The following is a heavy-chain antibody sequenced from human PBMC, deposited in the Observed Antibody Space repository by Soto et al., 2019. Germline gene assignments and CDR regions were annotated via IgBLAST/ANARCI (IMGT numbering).Heavy chain of an antibody. CDR2: IWYDGSNK. CDR3: ARPRYQLFYYGMDV. CDR1: GFTFSSYG. Sequence: GGSLRLSCAASGFTFSSYGMHWVRQAPGKGLEWVAVIWYDGSNKYYADSVKGRFTISRDNSKNTLYLQMNSLRAEDTAVYYCARPRYQLFYYGMDVWGQGTTVTLSS. V-gene: IGHV3-33*01. J-gene: IGHJ6*02. D-gene: IGHD2-2*01.